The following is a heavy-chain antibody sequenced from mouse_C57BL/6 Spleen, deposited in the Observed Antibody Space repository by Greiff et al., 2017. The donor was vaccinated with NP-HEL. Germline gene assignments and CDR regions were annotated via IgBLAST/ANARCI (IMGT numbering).Heavy chain of an antibody. Sequence: VQLKQSGPVLVKPGASVKMSCKASGYTFTDYYMNWVKQSHGKSLEWIGVINPYNGGTSYNQKFKGKATLTVDKSSSTAYMELNSLTSEDSAVYYCARSIQGDYWGQGTTLTVSS. CDR3: ARSIQGDY. V-gene: IGHV1-19*01. CDR2: INPYNGGT. J-gene: IGHJ2*01. CDR1: GYTFTDYY. D-gene: IGHD2-10*02.